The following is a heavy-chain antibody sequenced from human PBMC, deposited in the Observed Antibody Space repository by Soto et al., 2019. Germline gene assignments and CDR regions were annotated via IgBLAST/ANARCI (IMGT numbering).Heavy chain of an antibody. V-gene: IGHV4-34*01. CDR3: ARRYGSCFDY. CDR2: INHSGST. CDR1: VWSFSGYY. Sequence: SETLSLTCSVYVWSFSGYYWAWIRPPQGTGLEWIGEINHSGSTNYNPSLKSRVTISVDTSKNQFSLKLSSVTAADTAAYYCARRYGSCFDYWVQGTLVTVSS. J-gene: IGHJ4*02. D-gene: IGHD5-18*01.